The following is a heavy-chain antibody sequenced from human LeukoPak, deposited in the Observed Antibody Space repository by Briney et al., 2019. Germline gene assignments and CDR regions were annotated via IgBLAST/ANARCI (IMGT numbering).Heavy chain of an antibody. Sequence: GGSLRLSCSASGFFFSSYSMHWVRQAPGKGLEYVSAISSDGGVTNYADSVQGRFTISRDNSKNTLYLQMSSLRSEDTAVYYCVKPGYKSSWYDHRGQGALVTVSS. J-gene: IGHJ5*02. D-gene: IGHD6-13*01. CDR1: GFFFSSYS. CDR2: ISSDGGVT. V-gene: IGHV3-64D*06. CDR3: VKPGYKSSWYDH.